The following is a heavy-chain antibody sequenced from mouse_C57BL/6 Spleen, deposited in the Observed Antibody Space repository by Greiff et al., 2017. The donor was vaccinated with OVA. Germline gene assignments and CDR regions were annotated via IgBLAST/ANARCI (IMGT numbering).Heavy chain of an antibody. D-gene: IGHD1-1*01. Sequence: QVQLQQSGAELVRPGTSVKVSCKASGYAFTNYLIEWVKQRPGQGLEWIGVINPGSGGTNYNEKFKGKATLTADKSSSTAYMQLSSLTSEDSAVYFCARSGRYGSSYDFDYWGQGTTLTVSS. J-gene: IGHJ2*01. V-gene: IGHV1-54*01. CDR1: GYAFTNYL. CDR3: ARSGRYGSSYDFDY. CDR2: INPGSGGT.